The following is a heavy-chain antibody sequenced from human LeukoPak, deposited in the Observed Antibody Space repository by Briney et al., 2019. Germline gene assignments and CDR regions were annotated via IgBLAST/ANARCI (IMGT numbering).Heavy chain of an antibody. CDR3: ARAPLSGTYYTDAFDI. CDR1: GGPITTYY. V-gene: IGHV4-4*07. J-gene: IGHJ3*02. Sequence: SETLSLTCTVSGGPITTYYLSWIRQSAGMGLEWIGRISGSGVITYHPSLKSRVILSLDTSNHHLSLKLISVTAADTAVYFCARAPLSGTYYTDAFDIWGQGTMVTVSS. CDR2: ISGSGVI. D-gene: IGHD1-26*01.